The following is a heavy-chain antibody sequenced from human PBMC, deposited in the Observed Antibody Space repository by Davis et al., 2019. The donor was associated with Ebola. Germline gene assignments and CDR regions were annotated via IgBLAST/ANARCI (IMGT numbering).Heavy chain of an antibody. J-gene: IGHJ6*02. CDR3: ARGGFSMMVVPRDYFHGLDV. V-gene: IGHV1-2*06. CDR2: INPNSGGT. Sequence: ALVKVSCKASGYTFTGYYMHWVRQAPGQGLEWMGRINPNSGGTNYAQKFQGRVTMTRDTSISTAYMELSRLRSDDTAVYFCARGGFSMMVVPRDYFHGLDVWGQGTTVTVSS. CDR1: GYTFTGYY. D-gene: IGHD3-22*01.